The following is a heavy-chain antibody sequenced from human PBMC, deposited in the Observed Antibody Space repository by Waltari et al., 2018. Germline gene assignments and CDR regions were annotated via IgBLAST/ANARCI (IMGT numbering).Heavy chain of an antibody. CDR3: ARGIAAAGPPFDY. J-gene: IGHJ4*01. CDR1: GGSISSGGYY. D-gene: IGHD6-13*01. V-gene: IGHV4-31*03. Sequence: QVQLQESGPGLVKPSQTLSLTCTVSGGSISSGGYYWSWIRQHPGKGLEWIGYIYYSGRTYYNPSLKSRVTISVDTSKNQFSLKLSSVTAADTAVYYCARGIAAAGPPFDYWGQEPWSPSPQ. CDR2: IYYSGRT.